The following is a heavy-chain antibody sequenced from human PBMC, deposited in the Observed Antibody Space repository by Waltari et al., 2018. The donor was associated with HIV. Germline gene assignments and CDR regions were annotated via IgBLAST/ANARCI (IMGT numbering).Heavy chain of an antibody. CDR3: ARRNYDATFDI. Sequence: QLHELGPGLVKPSETLSLKCTLSGASIHSSIPHWGWMLHSPAKVLEWVGSIYFDGTAYYNPSLKSRLTMSVDMSRSQFSLRLTSVTAADTAIYYCARRNYDATFDIWGLGTLVAVSS. CDR1: GASIHSSIPH. CDR2: IYFDGTA. J-gene: IGHJ3*02. D-gene: IGHD3-3*01. V-gene: IGHV4-39*01.